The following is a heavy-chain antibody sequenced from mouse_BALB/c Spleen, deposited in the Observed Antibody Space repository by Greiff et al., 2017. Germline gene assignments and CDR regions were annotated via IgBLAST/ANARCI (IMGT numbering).Heavy chain of an antibody. CDR1: GYAFTNYL. CDR3: AREVSFDY. CDR2: INPGSGGT. D-gene: IGHD6-2*01. J-gene: IGHJ2*01. V-gene: IGHV1-54*01. Sequence: QVQLQQSGAELVRPGTSVKVSCKASGYAFTNYLIEWVKQRPGQGLEWIGVINPGSGGTNYNEKFKGKATLTADKSSSTAYMQLSSLTSDDSAVYYCAREVSFDYWGQGTTLTVSS.